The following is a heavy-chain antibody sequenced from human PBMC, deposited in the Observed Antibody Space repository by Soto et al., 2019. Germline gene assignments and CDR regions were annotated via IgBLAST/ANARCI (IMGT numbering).Heavy chain of an antibody. CDR3: ARDKRYYYDSSGYYGNLDY. CDR2: VYYSGST. CDR1: GGSVSSGSYY. V-gene: IGHV4-61*01. Sequence: SETLSLTCTVSGGSVSSGSYYWSWIRQPPGKGLEWIGFVYYSGSTNYNPSLKSRVTISLDTSKNQFSLKLSSVTVADTAIYYCARDKRYYYDSSGYYGNLDYWGQGTLVTVSS. J-gene: IGHJ4*02. D-gene: IGHD3-22*01.